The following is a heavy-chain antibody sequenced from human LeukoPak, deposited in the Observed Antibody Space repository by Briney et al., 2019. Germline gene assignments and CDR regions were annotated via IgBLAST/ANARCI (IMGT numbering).Heavy chain of an antibody. CDR2: IRYDGSNK. CDR1: GFTFSSYG. CDR3: VRPPDSSSSVGPGFDY. V-gene: IGHV3-30*02. D-gene: IGHD6-6*01. J-gene: IGHJ4*02. Sequence: GGSLRLSCAASGFTFSSYGMHWVRQAPGKGLEWVAFIRYDGSNKYYADSVKGRFTISRDDSKNTLYLQMNSLRAEDTAVYYCVRPPDSSSSVGPGFDYWGQGTLVTVSS.